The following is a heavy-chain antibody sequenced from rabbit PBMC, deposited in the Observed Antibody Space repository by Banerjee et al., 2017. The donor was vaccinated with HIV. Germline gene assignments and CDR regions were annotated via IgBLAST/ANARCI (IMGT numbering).Heavy chain of an antibody. Sequence: QSLEESGGDLVKPGASLTLTCKASGLDFSSSYWIYWVRQAPGKGLEWIAYIYAGSSGSTDYASWAKGRFTISKTSSTTVTLQMTSLTAADTATYFCASSSTDGTYFNFWGPGTLVTVS. CDR1: GLDFSSSYW. CDR3: ASSSTDGTYFNF. D-gene: IGHD7-1*01. J-gene: IGHJ4*01. V-gene: IGHV1S40*01. CDR2: IYAGSSGST.